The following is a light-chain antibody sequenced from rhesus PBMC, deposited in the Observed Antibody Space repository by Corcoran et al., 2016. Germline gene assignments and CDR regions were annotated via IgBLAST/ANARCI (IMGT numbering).Light chain of an antibody. J-gene: IGKJ2*01. CDR1: QGLTNW. V-gene: IGKV1-22*01. Sequence: DIQMTQSPSSLSASVGDKVTISCRARQGLTNWLAWYQKKPGKSPKLLIYDVFTLQSGVPTRISCGGSVTDFTLPITSLHPENFATYYCLQYDSSPYTFGQGTKVEIK. CDR2: DVF. CDR3: LQYDSSPYT.